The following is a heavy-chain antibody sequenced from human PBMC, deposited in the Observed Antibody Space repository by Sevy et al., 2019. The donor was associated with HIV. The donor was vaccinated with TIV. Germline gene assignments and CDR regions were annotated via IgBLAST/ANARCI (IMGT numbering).Heavy chain of an antibody. CDR3: VKDQATIFGVVIPGDY. CDR1: GFTFSSYA. D-gene: IGHD3-3*01. J-gene: IGHJ4*02. V-gene: IGHV3-64D*06. CDR2: ISSNGGST. Sequence: GGSLRLSCSASGFTFSSYAMHWVRQAPGKGLEYVSAISSNGGSTYYADSVKGRFTISRDNSKNTLYLHMSSLRAEDTAVYYCVKDQATIFGVVIPGDYWGQGTLVTVSS.